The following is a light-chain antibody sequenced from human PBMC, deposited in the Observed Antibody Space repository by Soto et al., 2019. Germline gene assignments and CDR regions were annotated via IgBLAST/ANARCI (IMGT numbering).Light chain of an antibody. V-gene: IGLV2-14*03. CDR3: SSYSISTAYL. CDR1: SSDVGGYDY. CDR2: DVS. J-gene: IGLJ1*01. Sequence: QSVLTQPASVSGSPGQSITISCTGTSSDVGGYDYVSWYQLHPGKALKLMVFDVSNRPSGVSYRFSGSKSGNTASLTISGPQAEDEADYFCSSYSISTAYLFGTGTKVTVL.